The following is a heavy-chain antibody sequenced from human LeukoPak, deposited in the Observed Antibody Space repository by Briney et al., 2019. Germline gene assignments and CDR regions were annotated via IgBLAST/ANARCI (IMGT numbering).Heavy chain of an antibody. CDR2: IWNDGSDK. CDR3: AKPTRGSGSFLIDF. J-gene: IGHJ4*02. V-gene: IGHV3-33*06. CDR1: GFTFSSYG. D-gene: IGHD1-26*01. Sequence: GGSLRLSCAASGFTFSSYGMHLARQAPGKGLEWVAVIWNDGSDKYYADSVKGRFTISRDNSKNTLYLQMNSLRAEDTAVYYCAKPTRGSGSFLIDFWGQGTLVTVSS.